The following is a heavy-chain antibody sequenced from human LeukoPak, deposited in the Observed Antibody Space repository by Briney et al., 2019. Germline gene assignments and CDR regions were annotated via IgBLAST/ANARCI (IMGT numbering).Heavy chain of an antibody. V-gene: IGHV3-33*01. CDR2: IWYDGSNK. CDR1: GFTFSSYG. Sequence: GRSLRLSCAASGFTFSSYGMHWVRQAPGKGLKWVAVIWYDGSNKYYADSVKGRFTISRDNSKNTLYLQMNSLRAEDTAVYYCARDLTGGVDYWGQGTLVTVSS. J-gene: IGHJ4*02. CDR3: ARDLTGGVDY. D-gene: IGHD1-14*01.